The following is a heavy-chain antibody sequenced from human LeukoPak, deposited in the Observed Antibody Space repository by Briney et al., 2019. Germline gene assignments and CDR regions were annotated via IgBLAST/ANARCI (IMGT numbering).Heavy chain of an antibody. Sequence: SGPTLVNPTQTLTLTCTLSGFSLSTSGVGVGWIRQPPGKGLEWLALIYWNDDKRYSPSLKSRLTITKDTSKNQVVLTMTNMDPVDTATYYCAHSSYDFWSGYYAWFDPWGQGTLVTVSS. V-gene: IGHV2-5*01. CDR1: GFSLSTSGVG. CDR2: IYWNDDK. J-gene: IGHJ5*02. CDR3: AHSSYDFWSGYYAWFDP. D-gene: IGHD3-3*01.